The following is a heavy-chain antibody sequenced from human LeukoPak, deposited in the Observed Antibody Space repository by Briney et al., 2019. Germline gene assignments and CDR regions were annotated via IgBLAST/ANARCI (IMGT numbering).Heavy chain of an antibody. V-gene: IGHV3-21*01. J-gene: IGHJ5*02. CDR2: ISTSSRYI. CDR3: ARADCSSSTCYLRRSWFDP. Sequence: PGGSLRLSCAASGLTLSNYDMNWVRQAPGKGLEWVSSISTSSRYIYYKDSARGRFTISRDDAKNSLYLEMNSLRAEDTAVYYCARADCSSSTCYLRRSWFDPWGQGTLVTVSS. D-gene: IGHD2-2*01. CDR1: GLTLSNYD.